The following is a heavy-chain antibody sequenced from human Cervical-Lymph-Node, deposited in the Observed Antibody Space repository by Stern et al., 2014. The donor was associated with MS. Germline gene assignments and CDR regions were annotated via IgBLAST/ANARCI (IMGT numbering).Heavy chain of an antibody. Sequence: VQLVESGGEVKKPGASVKVSCKASGYTFTSYGINWVRQAPGQGLEWMGWISTYDGHNHSAANFQGRLPRTKDPSTRTAYMELRSLTSDDSAVYYCAREGDTTVTTGKNFYHGLDVWGQGTTVTVSS. CDR2: ISTYDGHN. CDR3: AREGDTTVTTGKNFYHGLDV. CDR1: GYTFTSYG. V-gene: IGHV1-18*01. J-gene: IGHJ6*02. D-gene: IGHD4-17*01.